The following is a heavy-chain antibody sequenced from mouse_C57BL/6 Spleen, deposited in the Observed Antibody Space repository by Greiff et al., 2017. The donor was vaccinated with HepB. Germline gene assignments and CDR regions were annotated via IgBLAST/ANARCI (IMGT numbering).Heavy chain of an antibody. V-gene: IGHV7-3*01. D-gene: IGHD1-1*01. CDR1: GFTFTDYY. Sequence: EVQRVESGGGLVQPGGSLSLSCAASGFTFTDYYMSWVRQPPGKALEWLGFIRNKANGYTTEYSASVKGRFTSTRDNSKSILYLQMNALRAEDSATYYCARSYYYGSTYDFDYWGQGTTLTVSS. CDR2: IRNKANGYTT. J-gene: IGHJ2*01. CDR3: ARSYYYGSTYDFDY.